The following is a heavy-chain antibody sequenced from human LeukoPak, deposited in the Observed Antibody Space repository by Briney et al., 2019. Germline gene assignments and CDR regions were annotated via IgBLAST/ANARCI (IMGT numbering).Heavy chain of an antibody. CDR2: INPDGTTT. V-gene: IGHV3-74*01. CDR3: ARVSIGWYSFDY. D-gene: IGHD6-19*01. CDR1: GFTFNTYD. Sequence: PGGSLRLSCVDSGFTFNTYDMHWVRQAPGKGLVWVSRINPDGTTTSYADSVKGRFTISRDNAKDTVYLQMNSLRAEDTAVYYCARVSIGWYSFDYWGQGTLVIVSS. J-gene: IGHJ4*02.